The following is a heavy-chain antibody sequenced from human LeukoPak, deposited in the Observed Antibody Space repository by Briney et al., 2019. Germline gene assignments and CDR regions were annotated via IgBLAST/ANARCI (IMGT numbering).Heavy chain of an antibody. J-gene: IGHJ4*02. Sequence: GASVKVSCKASGYTFTSYGISWVRQAPGQGLEWVGWISAYNGNTNYAQKLQGRVTMTTDTSTSTAYMELRSLRSDDTAVYYCARDPGYGDYVDLLFDYWGQGTLVTVSS. D-gene: IGHD4-17*01. V-gene: IGHV1-18*01. CDR3: ARDPGYGDYVDLLFDY. CDR1: GYTFTSYG. CDR2: ISAYNGNT.